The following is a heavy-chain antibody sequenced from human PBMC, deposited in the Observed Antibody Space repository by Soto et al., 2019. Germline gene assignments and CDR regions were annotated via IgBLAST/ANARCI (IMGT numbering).Heavy chain of an antibody. CDR2: LPEIGTNT. V-gene: IGHV3-23*01. CDR3: AKKSGVGATWYFDY. Sequence: GGSLRLSCAASGFTFSNYGMSWVRQAPGKGLEWVSALPEIGTNTYYADSVKGRFTISRDNSKNTLFLQINNLRAGDTAIYYCAKKSGVGATWYFDYWGQGTLVTVSS. D-gene: IGHD1-26*01. CDR1: GFTFSNYG. J-gene: IGHJ4*02.